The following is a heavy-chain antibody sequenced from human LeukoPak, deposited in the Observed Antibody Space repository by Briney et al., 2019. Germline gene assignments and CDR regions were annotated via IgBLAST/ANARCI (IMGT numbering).Heavy chain of an antibody. J-gene: IGHJ4*01. CDR3: ARRRGGYGEGEFDY. Sequence: QPGGSLRLSCAASGFTVSTKSMIWVRQAPGKGLERVSVIGSGDSTSYADSVKGGFTISRDDSKNTLFLQMNSLRVEDTAVYYCARRRGGYGEGEFDYRGHGALVTVSS. CDR1: GFTVSTKS. CDR2: IGSGDST. V-gene: IGHV3-66*01. D-gene: IGHD4-17*01.